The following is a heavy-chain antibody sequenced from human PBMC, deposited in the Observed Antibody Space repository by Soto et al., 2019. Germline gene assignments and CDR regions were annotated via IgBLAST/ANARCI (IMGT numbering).Heavy chain of an antibody. CDR1: GGSISSGGYY. V-gene: IGHV4-31*03. J-gene: IGHJ4*02. D-gene: IGHD6-19*01. Sequence: QVQLQELGPGLVKPSQTLSLTCTVSGGSISSGGYYWSWLRQHPGKGLEWIGYIFDSGTTYYNPSLKSRVTISVDPSKSQFSLRLTSVTATDTAGYYCASQASGWYPDYWGQGTLVTVSS. CDR3: ASQASGWYPDY. CDR2: IFDSGTT.